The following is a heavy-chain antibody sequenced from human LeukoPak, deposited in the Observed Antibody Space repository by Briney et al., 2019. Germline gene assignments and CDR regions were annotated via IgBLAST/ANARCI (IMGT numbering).Heavy chain of an antibody. CDR1: GGSISSGGYN. Sequence: SETLSLTCTVSGGSISSGGYNWSWIRQHPGKGLEWIGYIYYSGSTYYNPSLKSRVTISVDTSKNQFSLKLSSVTAADTAVYYCGSGYYSSMLDYWGQGTLVTVSS. V-gene: IGHV4-31*03. CDR3: GSGYYSSMLDY. CDR2: IYYSGST. J-gene: IGHJ4*02. D-gene: IGHD3-22*01.